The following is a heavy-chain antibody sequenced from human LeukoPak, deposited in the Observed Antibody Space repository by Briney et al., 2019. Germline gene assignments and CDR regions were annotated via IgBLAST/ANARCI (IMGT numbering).Heavy chain of an antibody. V-gene: IGHV3-7*01. D-gene: IGHD6-13*01. CDR3: ARDGTAAGLYFDL. CDR2: IRQDGGER. CDR1: GFTFTDYW. Sequence: GGSLRLSCAVSGFTFTDYWMNWVRQAPGKGLEWVASIRQDGGERSYVDSVKGRFTISRDNTKSSLYLQINSLRAEDTAVYYCARDGTAAGLYFDLWGQGTLVTVSS. J-gene: IGHJ4*01.